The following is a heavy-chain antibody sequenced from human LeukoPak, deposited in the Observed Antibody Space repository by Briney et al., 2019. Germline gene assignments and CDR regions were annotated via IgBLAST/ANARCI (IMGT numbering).Heavy chain of an antibody. CDR2: IIPILGIA. CDR3: ARAFDYDSSGYSFDY. V-gene: IGHV1-69*04. Sequence: ASVKVSCKASGGTFSSYAISWVRQAPGQGLEWMGRIIPILGIANYAQKFQGGVTITADTSTSTAYMELSSLRSEDTAVYYCARAFDYDSSGYSFDYWGQGTLVTVSS. J-gene: IGHJ4*02. CDR1: GGTFSSYA. D-gene: IGHD3-22*01.